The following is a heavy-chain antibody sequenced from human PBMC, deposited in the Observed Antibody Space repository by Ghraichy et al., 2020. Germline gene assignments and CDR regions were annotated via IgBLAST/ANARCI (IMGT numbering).Heavy chain of an antibody. D-gene: IGHD3-10*01. J-gene: IGHJ5*02. CDR3: ARDTQAEELEFDP. CDR1: GYIFSNYG. Sequence: GGSLRLSCAASGYIFSNYGMHWVRQAPGKGLGWVAVIWRDENNKYYGDAVKGRFTISRDNSKNTVYLQMDSLRVEDTAMYYCARDTQAEELEFDPWGQGTLVTVSS. CDR2: IWRDENNK. V-gene: IGHV3-33*01.